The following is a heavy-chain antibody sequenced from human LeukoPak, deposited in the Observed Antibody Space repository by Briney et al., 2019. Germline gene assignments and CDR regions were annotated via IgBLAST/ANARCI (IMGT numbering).Heavy chain of an antibody. CDR2: IYHSGST. Sequence: PSQTLSLTCAVSGGSISSGGYSWSWIRQPPGKGLEWIGYIYHSGSTYYNPSLKSRVTISVDRSKNQFSLKLSSVTAADTAMYYCARAVPYGMDVWGQGTTVTVSS. CDR1: GGSISSGGYS. J-gene: IGHJ6*02. V-gene: IGHV4-30-2*01. D-gene: IGHD3-10*01. CDR3: ARAVPYGMDV.